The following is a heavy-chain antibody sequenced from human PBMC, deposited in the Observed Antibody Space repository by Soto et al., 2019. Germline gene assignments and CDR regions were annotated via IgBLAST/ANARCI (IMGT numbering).Heavy chain of an antibody. D-gene: IGHD3-3*01. J-gene: IGHJ6*03. CDR2: IYYSGST. Sequence: TSETLSLTCTVSGGSISSYYWSWIRQPPGKGLEWIGYIYYSGSTNYNPSLKSRVTISVDTPKNQFSLKLSSVTAADTAVYYCAATPSNRITIFGVVIPDYYYYYMDVWGKGTTVTVSS. CDR3: AATPSNRITIFGVVIPDYYYYYMDV. CDR1: GGSISSYY. V-gene: IGHV4-59*08.